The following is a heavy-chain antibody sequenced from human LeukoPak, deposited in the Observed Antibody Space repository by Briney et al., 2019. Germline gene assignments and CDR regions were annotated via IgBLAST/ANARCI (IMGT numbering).Heavy chain of an antibody. CDR1: GFTCSDHY. Sequence: GGSLRLSCAASGFTCSDHYVDWVRQAPGKGLEWVGRTRNKAYKYTTEYAASVKGRFSISRDDSKNSLYLQMNSLKSEDTAVYYCARLACTNAAGWFFDLWGRGTQVTVSS. CDR2: TRNKAYKYTT. D-gene: IGHD2-15*01. CDR3: ARLACTNAAGWFFDL. V-gene: IGHV3-72*01. J-gene: IGHJ2*01.